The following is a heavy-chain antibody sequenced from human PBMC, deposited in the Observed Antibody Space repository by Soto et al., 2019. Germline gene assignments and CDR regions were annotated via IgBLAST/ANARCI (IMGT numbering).Heavy chain of an antibody. CDR2: IYYSGST. CDR3: ARTAYSSSWYFDY. J-gene: IGHJ4*02. CDR1: GGSISSYY. Sequence: SETLSLTCTVSGGSISSYYWSWIRQPPGKGLEWIGYIYYSGSTNYNPSHKSRVTISVDTSKNQFSLKLSSVTAADTAVYYCARTAYSSSWYFDYWGQGTLVTVSS. V-gene: IGHV4-59*01. D-gene: IGHD6-13*01.